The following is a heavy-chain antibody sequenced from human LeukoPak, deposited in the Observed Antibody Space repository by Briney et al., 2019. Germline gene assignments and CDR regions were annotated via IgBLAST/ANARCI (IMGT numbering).Heavy chain of an antibody. V-gene: IGHV3-30*18. CDR3: AKGRDYGSGSRFDY. CDR2: ISYDGSNK. D-gene: IGHD3-10*01. Sequence: GGSLRLSCAASGFTFSSYGMHWVRQAPGKGLEWVAVISYDGSNKYYADSVKGRFTISRDNSKNTLYLQMNSLRAEDTAVYYCAKGRDYGSGSRFDYWGQGTLVTVSS. J-gene: IGHJ4*02. CDR1: GFTFSSYG.